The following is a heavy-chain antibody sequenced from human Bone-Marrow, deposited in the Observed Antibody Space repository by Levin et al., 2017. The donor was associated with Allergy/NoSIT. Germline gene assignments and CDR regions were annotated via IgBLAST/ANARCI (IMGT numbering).Heavy chain of an antibody. CDR2: VTPLHNVT. V-gene: IGHV1-2*02. CDR3: ALDGLPYCPGGRCYAD. Sequence: GASVKVSCKRSGFSFSAYYVHWLRQAPGQGLEWMGWVTPLHNVTRYAQNFQGRVTMTWDTSITTVYVDLSGLRYDDTAVYFCALDGLPYCPGGRCYADWGQGTLVTVSP. CDR1: GFSFSAYY. D-gene: IGHD2-8*02. J-gene: IGHJ4*02.